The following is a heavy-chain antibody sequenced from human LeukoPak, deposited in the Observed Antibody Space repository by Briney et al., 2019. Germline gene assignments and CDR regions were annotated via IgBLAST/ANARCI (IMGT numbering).Heavy chain of an antibody. CDR3: ARGPYYYDSSGPTGP. J-gene: IGHJ4*02. V-gene: IGHV3-30-3*01. CDR2: ISYDGSKK. CDR1: GFIFSSYS. D-gene: IGHD3-22*01. Sequence: GGSLRLSCAASGFIFSSYSLHWVRQAPGKGLEWVAFISYDGSKKYYTDSVKGRFTISRDNSKNTLYLQMNSLRAEDTAVYYCARGPYYYDSSGPTGPWGQGTLVTVSS.